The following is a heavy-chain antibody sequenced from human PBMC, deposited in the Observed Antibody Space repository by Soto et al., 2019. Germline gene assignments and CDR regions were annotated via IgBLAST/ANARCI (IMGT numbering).Heavy chain of an antibody. CDR2: INSDGSST. J-gene: IGHJ6*02. Sequence: GGSLRLSCAASGLTFSSYWMHWVRQAPGKGLVWVSRINSDGSSTSYADSVKGRFTISRDNAKNTLYLQMNSLRAEDTAVYYCARGKREALRFLEWSSDNGMDVWGQGTTVTVYS. CDR3: ARGKREALRFLEWSSDNGMDV. D-gene: IGHD3-3*01. CDR1: GLTFSSYW. V-gene: IGHV3-74*01.